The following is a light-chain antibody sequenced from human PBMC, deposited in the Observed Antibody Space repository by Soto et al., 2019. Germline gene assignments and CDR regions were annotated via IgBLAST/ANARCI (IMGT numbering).Light chain of an antibody. CDR2: EVS. V-gene: IGLV2-14*01. Sequence: QSALTQPASVSGSPGQSITISCTGTSSDVGGYNYVSWYQQHPGKAPKLMIYEVSDRPSGVSNRFSGSKSGNTASLTISGLQAEEEADYYCSSYTITSTYVFGTGTKLTVL. CDR3: SSYTITSTYV. CDR1: SSDVGGYNY. J-gene: IGLJ1*01.